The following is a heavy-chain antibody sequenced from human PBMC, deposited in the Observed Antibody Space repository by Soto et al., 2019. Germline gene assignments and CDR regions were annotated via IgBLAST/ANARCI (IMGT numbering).Heavy chain of an antibody. V-gene: IGHV4-31*03. CDR2: IYYSGST. CDR3: ARDKASGTRDYYYYGMDV. D-gene: IGHD6-13*01. J-gene: IGHJ6*02. CDR1: GGSISSGGYY. Sequence: PSETLSLTCTVSGGSISSGGYYWSWIRQHPGKGLEWIGYIYYSGSTYYNPSLKSRVTISVDTSKNQFSLKLSSVTAADTAVYYCARDKASGTRDYYYYGMDVWGQGTTVTVSS.